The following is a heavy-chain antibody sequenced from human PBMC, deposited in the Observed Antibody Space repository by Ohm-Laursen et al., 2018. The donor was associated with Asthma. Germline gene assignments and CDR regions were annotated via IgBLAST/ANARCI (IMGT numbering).Heavy chain of an antibody. CDR1: GFTFRSYA. Sequence: SLRLSCSASGFTFRSYAMHWVRQAPGKGLEWVSSISSSSSYIYYADSVKGRFTISRDNAKNSLYLQMNSLRAEDTAVYYCARDEGMDVWGQGTTVTVSS. CDR2: ISSSSSYI. CDR3: ARDEGMDV. V-gene: IGHV3-21*01. J-gene: IGHJ6*02.